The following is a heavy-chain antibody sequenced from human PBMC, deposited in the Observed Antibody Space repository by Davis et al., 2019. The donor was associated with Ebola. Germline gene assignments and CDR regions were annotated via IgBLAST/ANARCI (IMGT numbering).Heavy chain of an antibody. Sequence: SETLSLTCTVSGGSVGRTSYFWGWIRQPLPWGLEWIGEINHSGSTNYNPSLKSRVTISVDTSKNQFSLKLSSVTAADTAVYYCAREGRYSSSSSWFDPWGQGALVTVSS. CDR3: AREGRYSSSSSWFDP. V-gene: IGHV4-39*07. CDR2: INHSGST. D-gene: IGHD6-6*01. J-gene: IGHJ5*02. CDR1: GGSVGRTSYF.